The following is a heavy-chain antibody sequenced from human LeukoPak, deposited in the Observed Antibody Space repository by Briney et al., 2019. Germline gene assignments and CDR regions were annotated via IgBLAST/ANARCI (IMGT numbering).Heavy chain of an antibody. CDR2: INPNRDGT. CDR1: GYTCTGYY. J-gene: IGHJ4*02. CDR3: ARDSGDGYNLFDY. D-gene: IGHD5-24*01. V-gene: IGHV1-2*02. Sequence: TSVKVSCKASGYTCTGYYMNWVRQAPGQGLECMDNINPNRDGTKYAQKFEGRVTMTRDTSITTAYMELSRLRSDDTAVYYCARDSGDGYNLFDYWGQGTLVTVSS.